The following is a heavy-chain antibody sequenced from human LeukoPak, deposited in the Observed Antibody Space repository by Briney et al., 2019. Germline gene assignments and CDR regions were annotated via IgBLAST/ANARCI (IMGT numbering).Heavy chain of an antibody. CDR2: ISYDGSNK. CDR1: GFTFSSYG. V-gene: IGHV3-30*18. Sequence: QSGGSLRLSCAASGFTFSSYGMHWVRQAPGKGLEWVAVISYDGSNKYYAGSVKGRFTISRDNSKNTLYLQMNSLRAEDTAVYYCAKDRSTVVTHFDYWGQGTLVTVSS. J-gene: IGHJ4*02. CDR3: AKDRSTVVTHFDY. D-gene: IGHD4-23*01.